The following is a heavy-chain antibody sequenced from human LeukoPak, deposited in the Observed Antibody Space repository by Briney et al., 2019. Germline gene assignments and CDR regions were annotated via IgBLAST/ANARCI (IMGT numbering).Heavy chain of an antibody. Sequence: ASVNVSCKASGYVFTSYGISGVRQAPGQGLEWMGWISGYNGNTYYAQKFQGRVTITADKSTSTAYMELSSLRSEDTAVYYCARPDYWGQGTLVTVSS. V-gene: IGHV1-18*01. CDR2: ISGYNGNT. CDR3: ARPDY. J-gene: IGHJ4*02. CDR1: GYVFTSYG.